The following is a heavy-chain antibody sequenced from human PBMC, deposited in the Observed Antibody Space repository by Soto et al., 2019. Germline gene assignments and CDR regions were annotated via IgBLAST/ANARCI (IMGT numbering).Heavy chain of an antibody. Sequence: QVQLVQSGAEVKKPGSSVKVSCKASGGTFSSYAISWVRQAPGQGLEWMGGIIPIFGTANYAQKFQGRVTITADESTSTDYMELSSLRSEDTAVYYCARSRDGPGVYWFDPWGQGTLVTVSS. D-gene: IGHD2-2*01. CDR3: ARSRDGPGVYWFDP. J-gene: IGHJ5*02. V-gene: IGHV1-69*01. CDR2: IIPIFGTA. CDR1: GGTFSSYA.